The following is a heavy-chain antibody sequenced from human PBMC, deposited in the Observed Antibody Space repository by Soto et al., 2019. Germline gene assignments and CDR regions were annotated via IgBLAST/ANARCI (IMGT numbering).Heavy chain of an antibody. CDR3: ARPETGYSSSWYASFDY. Sequence: QVQLVQSGAEVKKPGSSVKVSCKASGGTFSSYAISWVRQAPGQGLEWMGGIIPIFGTANYAQKFQGRVTITADESTSTDYMELSSLRSEDTAVYYCARPETGYSSSWYASFDYWGQGTLVTVSS. CDR1: GGTFSSYA. CDR2: IIPIFGTA. D-gene: IGHD6-13*01. V-gene: IGHV1-69*12. J-gene: IGHJ4*02.